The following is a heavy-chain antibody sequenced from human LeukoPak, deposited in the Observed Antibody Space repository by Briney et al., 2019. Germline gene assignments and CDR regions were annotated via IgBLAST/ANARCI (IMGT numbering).Heavy chain of an antibody. Sequence: GGTLRLSCAASGFTFSSYGMSWVRQAPGKGLEWVSSISSSSSYIYYADSVKGRFTISRDNAKNSLYLQMNSLRAEDTAVYYCAKGASLGYWGQGTLVTVSS. CDR3: AKGASLGY. CDR2: ISSSSSYI. J-gene: IGHJ4*02. V-gene: IGHV3-21*01. D-gene: IGHD5-12*01. CDR1: GFTFSSYG.